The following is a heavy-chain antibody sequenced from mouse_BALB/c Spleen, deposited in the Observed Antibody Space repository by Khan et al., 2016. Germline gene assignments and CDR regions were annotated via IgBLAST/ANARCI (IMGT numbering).Heavy chain of an antibody. Sequence: EVQLQESGPDLVKPSQSLSLTCTVTGYSITSGYFWHWIRQFPGNKLEWMGYIHYSGSTNYNPSLKSRISITRDTSKNQFFLQLNSVTTEDTATYYCVRGGYYGNYRAMDYWGQGTSVTVSS. J-gene: IGHJ4*01. V-gene: IGHV3-1*02. CDR3: VRGGYYGNYRAMDY. CDR2: IHYSGST. CDR1: GYSITSGYF. D-gene: IGHD2-1*01.